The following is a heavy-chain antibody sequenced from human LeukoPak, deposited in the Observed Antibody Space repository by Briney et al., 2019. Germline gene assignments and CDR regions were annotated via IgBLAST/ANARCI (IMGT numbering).Heavy chain of an antibody. CDR2: INHNGNVN. J-gene: IGHJ6*02. CDR1: GFTFSSYW. CDR3: AKGGGLDV. V-gene: IGHV3-7*03. D-gene: IGHD3-16*01. Sequence: GGSLRLSCAASGFTFSSYWMNWARQAPGRGLEWVASINHNGNVNYYVDSVKGRFTISRDNAKNSLYLQMSNLRAEDTAVYFCAKGGGLDVWGQGATVTVSS.